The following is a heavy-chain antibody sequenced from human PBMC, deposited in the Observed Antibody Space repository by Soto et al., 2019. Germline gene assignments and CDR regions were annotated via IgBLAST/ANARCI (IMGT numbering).Heavy chain of an antibody. Sequence: GGSLRLSCAASGFTFSSYGMHWVRQAPGKGLEWVAVIWYDGSNKYYADSVKGRFTISRDNSKNTLYLQMNSLKTEDTAVYYCTTAGVSSGYDFELFYSYYGMDVWGQGTPVTVAS. J-gene: IGHJ6*02. CDR2: IWYDGSNK. CDR1: GFTFSSYG. V-gene: IGHV3-33*01. D-gene: IGHD5-12*01. CDR3: TTAGVSSGYDFELFYSYYGMDV.